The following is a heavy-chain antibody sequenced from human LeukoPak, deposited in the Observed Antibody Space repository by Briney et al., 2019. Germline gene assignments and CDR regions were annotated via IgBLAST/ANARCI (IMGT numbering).Heavy chain of an antibody. Sequence: PGGSLRLSCAASGFTFSSYSMNWVRQAPGKRLEWVSYISSSSSTIYYADSVKGRFTISRDNAKNSLYLQMNSLRAEDTAVYYCARDLLVLGWGQGTLVTVSS. CDR2: ISSSSSTI. CDR3: ARDLLVLG. J-gene: IGHJ4*02. D-gene: IGHD6-13*01. V-gene: IGHV3-48*01. CDR1: GFTFSSYS.